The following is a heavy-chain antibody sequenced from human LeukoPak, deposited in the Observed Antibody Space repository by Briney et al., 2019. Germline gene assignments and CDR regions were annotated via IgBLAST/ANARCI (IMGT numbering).Heavy chain of an antibody. J-gene: IGHJ4*02. D-gene: IGHD5-24*01. CDR2: ISSSSSYI. CDR3: ASDRWLQL. CDR1: GFTYSSYS. V-gene: IGHV3-21*01. Sequence: PGGSLRLSCAASGFTYSSYSMNWVRQAPGKGLEWVSSISSSSSYIYYADSVRGRFTISRDNAKNSLYLQMNSLRAEDTAVYYCASDRWLQLWGQGTLVTVSS.